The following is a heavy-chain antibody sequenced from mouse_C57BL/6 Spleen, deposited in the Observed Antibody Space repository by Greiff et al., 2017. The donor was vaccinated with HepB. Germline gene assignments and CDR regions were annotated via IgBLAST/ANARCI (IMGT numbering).Heavy chain of an antibody. D-gene: IGHD1-1*01. V-gene: IGHV1-18*01. Sequence: EVQRVESGPELVKPGASVKIPCKASGYTFTDYNMDWVKQSHGKSLEWIGDINPNNGGTIYNQKFKGKATLTVDKSSSTAYMELRSLTSEDTAVYYCARSRIHYYGSSYDWYFDVWGTGTTVTVSS. J-gene: IGHJ1*03. CDR2: INPNNGGT. CDR1: GYTFTDYN. CDR3: ARSRIHYYGSSYDWYFDV.